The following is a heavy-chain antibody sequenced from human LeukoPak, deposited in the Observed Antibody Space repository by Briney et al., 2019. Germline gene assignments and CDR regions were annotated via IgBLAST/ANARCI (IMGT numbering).Heavy chain of an antibody. CDR3: AKDGYSYGRRYFDY. D-gene: IGHD5-18*01. J-gene: IGHJ4*02. Sequence: PGGSLRLSCAASGFTFDDYAMHWVRQAPGKGLEWVSGISWNSGSIGYADSVKGRFTISRDNAKNSLYLQMNSLRAEDTALYYCAKDGYSYGRRYFDYWGQGTLVTVSS. V-gene: IGHV3-9*01. CDR2: ISWNSGSI. CDR1: GFTFDDYA.